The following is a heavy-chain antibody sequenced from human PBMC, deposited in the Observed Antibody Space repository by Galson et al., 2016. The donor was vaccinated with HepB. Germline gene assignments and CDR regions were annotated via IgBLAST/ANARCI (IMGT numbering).Heavy chain of an antibody. D-gene: IGHD3-10*01. CDR2: INTDGSPT. V-gene: IGHV3-74*01. CDR3: TRDEGFGDPFDY. J-gene: IGHJ4*02. CDR1: GFTFSRYW. Sequence: SLRLSCAASGFTFSRYWMHWVRQAPGKGLVWISRINTDGSPTNCADSVKGRCTISRDNAKNIVYLQLNSLRAEDTAVYYCTRDEGFGDPFDYWGQGTLVTVPS.